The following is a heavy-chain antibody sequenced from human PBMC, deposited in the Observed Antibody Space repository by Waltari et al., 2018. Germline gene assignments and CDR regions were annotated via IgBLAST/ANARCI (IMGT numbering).Heavy chain of an antibody. V-gene: IGHV1-2*02. CDR3: ARSVYSGGDTYFPFCDY. CDR2: INPNSGGT. D-gene: IGHD2-21*02. CDR1: GYTFTGYY. J-gene: IGHJ4*02. Sequence: QVQLVQSGAEVQKPGASVKVSCKASGYTFTGYYMPWVRQAPGQGLEWMGWINPNSGGTNYAQKFQGRVTMTRDTSISTAYMELSRLRSDDTAVYYCARSVYSGGDTYFPFCDYWGQGALVTISS.